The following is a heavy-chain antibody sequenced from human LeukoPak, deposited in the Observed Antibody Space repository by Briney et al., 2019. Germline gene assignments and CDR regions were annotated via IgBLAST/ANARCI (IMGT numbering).Heavy chain of an antibody. CDR2: ISGSGGST. Sequence: PGGSLRLSCAASGFTVSSNYMSWVRQAPGKGLEWVSAISGSGGSTYYADSVKGRFTISRDNSKNTLYLQMNSLRAEDTAVYYCAKGPLIVATGAFDYWGQGTLVTVSS. D-gene: IGHD5-12*01. CDR1: GFTVSSNY. CDR3: AKGPLIVATGAFDY. V-gene: IGHV3-23*01. J-gene: IGHJ4*02.